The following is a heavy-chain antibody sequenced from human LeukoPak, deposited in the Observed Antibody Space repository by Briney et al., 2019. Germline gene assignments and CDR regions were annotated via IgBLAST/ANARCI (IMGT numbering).Heavy chain of an antibody. Sequence: ASVKVSCKASGYTFTSYAMHWVRQAPGQGLEWMGRINPNSGGTNYAQKFQDRVTMTRDTSINTAYMELSSLKSDDTAVYYCTRDRVPITVPGTWFDPWGQGILVTVSS. CDR3: TRDRVPITVPGTWFDP. V-gene: IGHV1-2*06. CDR2: INPNSGGT. J-gene: IGHJ5*02. CDR1: GYTFTSYA. D-gene: IGHD6-19*01.